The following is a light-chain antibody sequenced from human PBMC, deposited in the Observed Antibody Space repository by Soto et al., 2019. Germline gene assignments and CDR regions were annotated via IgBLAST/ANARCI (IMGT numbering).Light chain of an antibody. J-gene: IGLJ3*02. CDR2: EVN. CDR3: CSYAGNRRV. V-gene: IGLV2-23*02. CDR1: YNL. Sequence: QSALAQPASVSGSPGQSITISCTGTYNLVSWYQQHLGKAPKLMIFEVNKRPSGVSYRFSGSKSGNTASLTISALQAEDEADYFCCSYAGNRRVFGGGTKLTVL.